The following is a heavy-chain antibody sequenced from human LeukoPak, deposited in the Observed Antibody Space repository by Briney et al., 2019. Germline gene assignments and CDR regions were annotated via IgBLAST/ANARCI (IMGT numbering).Heavy chain of an antibody. D-gene: IGHD6-19*01. J-gene: IGHJ6*02. CDR3: ARDGVAAYGMDV. CDR1: GFTFSSYD. Sequence: GGPLTLPCAVSGFTFSSYDMLWVRQAPGKGLVWVAFIWYDGSNEYYADSVKGRFTISRDNSKATLYLQMSSLRAEDTAVYYCARDGVAAYGMDVWGQGTTVTVSS. CDR2: IWYDGSNE. V-gene: IGHV3-33*01.